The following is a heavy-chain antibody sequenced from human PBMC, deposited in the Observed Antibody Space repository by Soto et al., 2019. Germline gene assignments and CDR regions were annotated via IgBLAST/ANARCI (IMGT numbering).Heavy chain of an antibody. J-gene: IGHJ4*02. CDR1: GGSISSGGYY. CDR2: IYYSGST. Sequence: QVQLQESGPGLVKPSQTLSLTCTVSGGSISSGGYYWSWIRQHPGKGLEWIGYIYYSGSTYYNPSLKSRVTISVDTSKNQFSLKLSSVTAADTAVYYCARGRPDRYYYDSSGYLSSYFDYWGQGTLVTVSS. CDR3: ARGRPDRYYYDSSGYLSSYFDY. V-gene: IGHV4-31*03. D-gene: IGHD3-22*01.